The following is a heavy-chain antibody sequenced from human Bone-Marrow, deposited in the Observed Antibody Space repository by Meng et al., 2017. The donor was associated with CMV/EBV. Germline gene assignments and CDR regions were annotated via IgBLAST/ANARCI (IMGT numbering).Heavy chain of an antibody. CDR3: ARDRLRGVVVPAATLNWFDP. Sequence: GGSLRLSCAASGFTFSSYSMNWVRQAPGKGLEWVSSISSSSSYIYYADSVKGRFTISRDNAKNSLYLQMNSLRAEDTAVYYCARDRLRGVVVPAATLNWFDPWGQGTLVTVYS. CDR2: ISSSSSYI. D-gene: IGHD2-2*01. J-gene: IGHJ5*02. CDR1: GFTFSSYS. V-gene: IGHV3-21*01.